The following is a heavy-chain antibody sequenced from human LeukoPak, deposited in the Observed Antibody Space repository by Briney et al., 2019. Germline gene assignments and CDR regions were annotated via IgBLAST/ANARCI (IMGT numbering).Heavy chain of an antibody. Sequence: SVKVSCKASGGTFSSYAISWVRQAPGQGLEWMGGIIPIFGTANYAQKFQGRVTITADESTSTAYMELSSLRSEDTAVYYCATNYYGSGSYYNGTGSGGYYYYMDVWGKGTTVTISS. D-gene: IGHD3-10*01. CDR3: ATNYYGSGSYYNGTGSGGYYYYMDV. CDR1: GGTFSSYA. V-gene: IGHV1-69*13. J-gene: IGHJ6*03. CDR2: IIPIFGTA.